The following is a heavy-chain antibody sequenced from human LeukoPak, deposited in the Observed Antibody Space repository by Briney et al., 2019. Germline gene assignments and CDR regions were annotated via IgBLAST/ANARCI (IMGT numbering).Heavy chain of an antibody. D-gene: IGHD3-3*02. Sequence: GASVKVSCKASGYTFTGYYMHWVRQAPGQGLEWMGRIIPILGIANYAQKFQGRVTITADKSTSTAYMELSSLRSEDTAVYYCASNIFGVVIRSYYYGMDVWGQGTTVTVSS. CDR3: ASNIFGVVIRSYYYGMDV. J-gene: IGHJ6*02. V-gene: IGHV1-69*02. CDR1: GYTFTGYY. CDR2: IIPILGIA.